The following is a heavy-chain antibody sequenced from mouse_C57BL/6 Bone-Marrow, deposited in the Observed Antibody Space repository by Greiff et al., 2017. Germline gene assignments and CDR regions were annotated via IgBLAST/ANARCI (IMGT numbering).Heavy chain of an antibody. CDR1: GFSLSTFGMG. Sequence: QVTLKVSGPGILQPSQTLSLTCTFSGFSLSTFGMGVGWLRQPSGMGLEWLAHIWWGDDNYYNPALDRRPTISKDTSTTPVFLKIANGDTADAATVYCARIGSYGKGFDYWGQGTTRTVSA. CDR3: ARIGSYGKGFDY. D-gene: IGHD1-1*01. CDR2: IWWGDDN. V-gene: IGHV8-8*01. J-gene: IGHJ2*01.